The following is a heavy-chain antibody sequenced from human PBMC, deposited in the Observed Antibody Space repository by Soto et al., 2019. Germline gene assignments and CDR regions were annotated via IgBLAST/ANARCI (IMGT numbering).Heavy chain of an antibody. J-gene: IGHJ4*02. Sequence: QVQLVESGGGVVQPGRSLRLSCAASGFTFSNYTMHWVRQAPGKGLEWVAVISYDGGNKYYADSVKGRFTFSRDNSKNTLYLQMNSLSAEDTAVYYCASDYDSSGYSYRWVDYWGQGTLVTVSS. CDR2: ISYDGGNK. CDR1: GFTFSNYT. CDR3: ASDYDSSGYSYRWVDY. D-gene: IGHD3-22*01. V-gene: IGHV3-30-3*01.